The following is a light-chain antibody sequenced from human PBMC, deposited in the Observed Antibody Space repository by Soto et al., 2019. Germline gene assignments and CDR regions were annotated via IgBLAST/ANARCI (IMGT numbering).Light chain of an antibody. CDR1: QSVSGW. V-gene: IGKV1-5*01. Sequence: DIQMTQSPSTLSASVGDTVTVTCRASQSVSGWLAWYQQKPGKAPKLLMYAASTLQSGVPSRFSGSGSGTGFTLTISSLQPEDCATYYCQQYGSSPRTFGQGTKVDI. J-gene: IGKJ1*01. CDR3: QQYGSSPRT. CDR2: AAS.